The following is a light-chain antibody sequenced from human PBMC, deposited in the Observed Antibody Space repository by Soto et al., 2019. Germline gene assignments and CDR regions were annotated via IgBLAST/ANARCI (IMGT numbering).Light chain of an antibody. J-gene: IGKJ4*01. CDR1: QSVSSY. CDR3: QQRSNWLLT. V-gene: IGKV3-11*01. Sequence: EIVLTQSPATLSLSPGERATLSCRASQSVSSYLAGYQQKPGQAPRLLIYDASNRATGIPARFSGSGSGTDVTLTISSLEPEDFAVYYCQQRSNWLLTFGGGTKVEIK. CDR2: DAS.